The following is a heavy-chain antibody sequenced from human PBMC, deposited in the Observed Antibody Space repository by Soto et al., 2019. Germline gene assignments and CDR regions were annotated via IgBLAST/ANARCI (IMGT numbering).Heavy chain of an antibody. CDR1: GYTFTAYY. Sequence: ASVKVSCKASGYTFTAYYIHWVRQAAGQGLEWMGWINPNSRDTNNAQKFQGRVTMTRDASTRTAYMELSRLRSDDTAVYYCARGPPTADCPCIDVWGHGTRDTVSS. D-gene: IGHD2-21*01. V-gene: IGHV1-2*02. CDR3: ARGPPTADCPCIDV. J-gene: IGHJ3*01. CDR2: INPNSRDT.